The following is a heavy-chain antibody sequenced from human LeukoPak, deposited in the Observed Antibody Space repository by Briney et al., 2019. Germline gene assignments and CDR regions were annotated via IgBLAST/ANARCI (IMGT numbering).Heavy chain of an antibody. V-gene: IGHV3-64*05. D-gene: IGHD6-6*01. CDR3: VKGLDYSSSQMDS. CDR1: GFTFKSYA. CDR2: INTNGANT. J-gene: IGHJ4*02. Sequence: PGGSVRLSCSASGFTFKSYAMQWVRQAPGEGLEYVSSINTNGANTYYADSVKGRFTISRDNSRNTVYVQMNSLTPEDTAVYYCVKGLDYSSSQMDSWGQGTLVTVSS.